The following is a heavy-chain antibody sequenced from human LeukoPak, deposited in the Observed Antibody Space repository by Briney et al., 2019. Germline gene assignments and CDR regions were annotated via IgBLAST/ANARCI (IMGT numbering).Heavy chain of an antibody. CDR3: AASIAAAGGRNVEY. Sequence: ASVKVSCKASGYTFTGSYMHWVRQAPGQGLEWMGRINPNSGGTNYAQKFQGRVTTTRDTSISTAYMELSRLRSDDTAVYYGAASIAAAGGRNVEYRGEGTLVTVSS. J-gene: IGHJ4*02. V-gene: IGHV1-2*06. CDR2: INPNSGGT. CDR1: GYTFTGSY. D-gene: IGHD6-13*01.